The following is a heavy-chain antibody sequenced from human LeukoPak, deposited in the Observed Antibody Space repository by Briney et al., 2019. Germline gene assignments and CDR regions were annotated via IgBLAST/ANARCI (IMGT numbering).Heavy chain of an antibody. Sequence: SETLSLTCTVSGGSISSYYWSWIRQPAGKGLEWIGRIYTSGSINYNPSLKSRVTMSVDTSKNQFSLKLSSVTAADTAVYYCARDIIPSGSYYYYYYMDVWGKGTTVTVSS. CDR3: ARDIIPSGSYYYYYYMDV. CDR2: IYTSGSI. CDR1: GGSISSYY. V-gene: IGHV4-4*07. J-gene: IGHJ6*03. D-gene: IGHD1-26*01.